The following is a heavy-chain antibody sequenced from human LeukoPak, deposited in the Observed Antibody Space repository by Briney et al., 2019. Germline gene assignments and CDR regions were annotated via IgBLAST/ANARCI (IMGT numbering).Heavy chain of an antibody. D-gene: IGHD3-10*01. V-gene: IGHV1-69*05. CDR3: ARDRPRGTLGLAGFDP. CDR2: IIPIFGTA. CDR1: GYTFTGYY. J-gene: IGHJ5*02. Sequence: GASVKVSCKASGYTFTGYYMHWVRQAPGQGLEWMGGIIPIFGTANYAQKFQGRVTITTDESTSTAYMELSSLRSEDTAVYYCARDRPRGTLGLAGFDPWGQGTLVTVSS.